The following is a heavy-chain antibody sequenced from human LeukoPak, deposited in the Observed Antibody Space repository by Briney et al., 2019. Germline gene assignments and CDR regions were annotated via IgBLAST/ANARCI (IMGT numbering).Heavy chain of an antibody. CDR3: ARGWLRWYYFDY. J-gene: IGHJ4*02. CDR1: GGSFSGYY. D-gene: IGHD6-19*01. Sequence: SETLSLTCAVYGGSFSGYYWSWIRQPPGKGLEWIGEINHSGSTNYNPSLKSRVTISVGTSKNQFSLKLSSVTAADTAVYYCARGWLRWYYFDYWGQGTLVTVSS. CDR2: INHSGST. V-gene: IGHV4-34*01.